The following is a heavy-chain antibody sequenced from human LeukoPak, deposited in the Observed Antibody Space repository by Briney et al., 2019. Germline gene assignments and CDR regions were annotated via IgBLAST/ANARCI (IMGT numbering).Heavy chain of an antibody. V-gene: IGHV4-4*09. J-gene: IGHJ5*02. CDR2: IYTSGTN. CDR1: GGSIGSYD. Sequence: SETLSLTCTVSGGSIGSYDWSWIRQPPGKGLEWIGYIYTSGTNNYNPSLKSRVTMSVDRSKNQFSVKLSSATAADTAVYYCATQRGDCSSINCYTDRWGQGTLVTVSS. D-gene: IGHD2-2*02. CDR3: ATQRGDCSSINCYTDR.